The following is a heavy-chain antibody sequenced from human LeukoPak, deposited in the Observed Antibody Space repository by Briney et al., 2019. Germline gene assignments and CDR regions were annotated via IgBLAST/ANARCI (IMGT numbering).Heavy chain of an antibody. D-gene: IGHD1-26*01. CDR2: IIGDGRTT. CDR3: EKTRRSGTDYAEFYH. CDR1: GFTFYDYV. Sequence: GGSLRLSCAASGFTFYDYVMHWVRQAPGKGLEWVSLIIGDGRTTYYADSVRGRFAISRDNIKKSLYLQINRLKDENTALFYCEKTRRSGTDYAEFYHWGQGTLVTVSS. V-gene: IGHV3-43*02. J-gene: IGHJ4*02.